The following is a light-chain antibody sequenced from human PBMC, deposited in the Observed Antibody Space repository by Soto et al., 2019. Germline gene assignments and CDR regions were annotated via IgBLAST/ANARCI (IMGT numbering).Light chain of an antibody. Sequence: DIQMTQSPSSLSASVGDRVTITCRASQKIRNYLNWYQQKPGEAPKLLISAVSSLETGVPSRFSGSGSGTDFTLTITSLQPEDFATYYGQQSYNTPRTFGQGTKIDIK. J-gene: IGKJ1*01. CDR2: AVS. CDR1: QKIRNY. V-gene: IGKV1-39*01. CDR3: QQSYNTPRT.